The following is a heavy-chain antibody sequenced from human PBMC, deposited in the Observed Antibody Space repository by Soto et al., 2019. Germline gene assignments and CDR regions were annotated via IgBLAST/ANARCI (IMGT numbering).Heavy chain of an antibody. CDR1: GFTFTSSA. J-gene: IGHJ6*02. CDR2: IVVGSGHT. V-gene: IGHV1-58*02. Sequence: QMQLVQSGPEVKKPGTSVKVSCKTSGFTFTSSAMQWVRQARGQRLEWIGWIVVGSGHTNYAQKLQERVTITRDMSTSTAYMELSSLRSEDTATYYCAAASSTSGGYYGMDVWGQGTTVTVSS. D-gene: IGHD2-2*01. CDR3: AAASSTSGGYYGMDV.